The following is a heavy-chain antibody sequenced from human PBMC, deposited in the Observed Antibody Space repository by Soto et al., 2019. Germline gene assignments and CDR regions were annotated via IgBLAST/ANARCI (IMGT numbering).Heavy chain of an antibody. J-gene: IGHJ4*02. CDR2: VFHSGTT. Sequence: SETLSLTCGVSGYSINSGYYWGWIRQPPGKGLEWIGSVFHSGTTYQNPSLKTRATISVDTSRNQFSLELDSVTAADTAVYYCARDFGHLHDFWSGPAYWGQGILVTVSS. D-gene: IGHD3-3*01. CDR1: GYSINSGYY. V-gene: IGHV4-38-2*02. CDR3: ARDFGHLHDFWSGPAY.